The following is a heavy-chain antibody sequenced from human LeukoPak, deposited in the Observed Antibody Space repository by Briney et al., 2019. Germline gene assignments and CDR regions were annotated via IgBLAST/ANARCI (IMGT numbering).Heavy chain of an antibody. D-gene: IGHD1-26*01. CDR2: ISSSSNYI. CDR1: GFTFSSYA. CDR3: ATLVGATPNY. J-gene: IGHJ4*02. V-gene: IGHV3-21*01. Sequence: PGGSLRLSCAASGFTFSSYAMSWVRQAPGKGLEWVSSISSSSNYIYYADSVKGRFTISRDNAKNSLYLQMNSLRAEDTAVYYCATLVGATPNYWGQGTLVTVSS.